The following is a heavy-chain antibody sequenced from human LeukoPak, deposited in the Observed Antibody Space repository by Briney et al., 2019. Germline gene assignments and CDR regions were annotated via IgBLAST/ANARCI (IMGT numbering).Heavy chain of an antibody. D-gene: IGHD5-12*01. Sequence: GGSLRLSCAASGFTFSSYAMSWVRQAPGKGLEWVSAISGSGGSTYYADSVKGRFTISRDNSKNTLYLQMNSLRAEDTAVYYCAYSGYDRYYFDYWGQGALVTVSS. V-gene: IGHV3-23*01. CDR1: GFTFSSYA. CDR3: AYSGYDRYYFDY. J-gene: IGHJ4*02. CDR2: ISGSGGST.